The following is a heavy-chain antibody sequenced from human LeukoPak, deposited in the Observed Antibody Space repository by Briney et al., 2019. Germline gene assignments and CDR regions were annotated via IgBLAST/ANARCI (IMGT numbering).Heavy chain of an antibody. CDR3: ARERTLSGPPWGFDI. CDR1: GDSVFSNSAS. D-gene: IGHD7-27*01. CDR2: TYYRSKWYS. J-gene: IGHJ3*02. Sequence: SQTLSLTCAISGDSVFSNSASWNWIRQSPSRGLEWLGRTYYRSKWYSDYAVSVKSRITINPDTSKNEFFLQLNSVTPEDTAVYYCARERTLSGPPWGFDIWGQGTVVTVSS. V-gene: IGHV6-1*01.